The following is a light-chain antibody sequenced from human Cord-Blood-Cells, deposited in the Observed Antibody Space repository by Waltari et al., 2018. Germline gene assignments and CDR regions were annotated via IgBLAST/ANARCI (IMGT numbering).Light chain of an antibody. CDR1: SSDVGGYNY. V-gene: IGLV2-11*01. J-gene: IGLJ3*02. Sequence: QSALTQPRSVSGSPGQSVPISCTGTSSDVGGYNYVSGYQQHPGKAPKLMIYDVSKRPSGVPDRFSGSKSGNTASLTISGLQAEDEADYYCCSYAGSYTWVFGGGTKLTVL. CDR3: CSYAGSYTWV. CDR2: DVS.